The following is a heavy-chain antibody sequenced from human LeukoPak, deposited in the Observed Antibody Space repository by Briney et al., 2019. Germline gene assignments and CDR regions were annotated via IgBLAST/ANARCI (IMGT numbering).Heavy chain of an antibody. V-gene: IGHV4-31*03. J-gene: IGHJ3*02. CDR2: IYYSGST. CDR3: ARGDSSGYPYFDI. D-gene: IGHD3-22*01. Sequence: SETLSLTCTVSGGSISSGGYYWSWIRQHPGKGLEWIGYIYYSGSTYYNPSLKSRVTISVDTSKNQFSLKLSSVTAADTAVYYCARGDSSGYPYFDIWGQGTMVTVSS. CDR1: GGSISSGGYY.